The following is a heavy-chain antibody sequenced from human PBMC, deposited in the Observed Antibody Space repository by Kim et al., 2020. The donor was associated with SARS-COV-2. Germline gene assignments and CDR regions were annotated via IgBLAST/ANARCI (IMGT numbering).Heavy chain of an antibody. J-gene: IGHJ3*02. CDR1: GFTFDDYA. CDR2: ISWNSGSI. Sequence: GGSLRLSCAASGFTFDDYAMHWVRQAPGKGLEWVSGISWNSGSIGYADSVKGRFTISRDNAKNSLYLQMNSLRAEDTALYYCAKDMGLELRPVAFDIWGQGTMVTFSS. D-gene: IGHD1-7*01. V-gene: IGHV3-9*01. CDR3: AKDMGLELRPVAFDI.